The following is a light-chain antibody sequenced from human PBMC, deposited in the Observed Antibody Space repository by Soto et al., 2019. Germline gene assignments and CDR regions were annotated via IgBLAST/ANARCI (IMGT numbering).Light chain of an antibody. CDR3: QTYDSSLRGWV. Sequence: QSVLTQPPSASGTPGQRVTISCSGSSSNIGSNTVNWYQQLPGTAPKLLIYSNNQRPSGVPDRFSGSKSGTSASLAISGLQSEDEADYYCQTYDSSLRGWVFGSGTKLTVL. CDR2: SNN. CDR1: SSNIGSNT. J-gene: IGLJ1*01. V-gene: IGLV1-44*01.